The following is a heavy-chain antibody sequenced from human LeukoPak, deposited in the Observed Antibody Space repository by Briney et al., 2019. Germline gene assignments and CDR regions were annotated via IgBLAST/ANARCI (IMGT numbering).Heavy chain of an antibody. CDR1: GFTFSSYW. D-gene: IGHD2-2*01. J-gene: IGHJ4*02. V-gene: IGHV3-74*01. Sequence: GGSLRLSCAASGFTFSSYWMHWVRQAPGKGLEWVSRINSDGSSTSYADSVKGRFTISRDNAKNTLYLQMNSLRAEDTAVYYCARDKTRYCSSTSCEVDYFDYWGQGTLVTVSS. CDR2: INSDGSST. CDR3: ARDKTRYCSSTSCEVDYFDY.